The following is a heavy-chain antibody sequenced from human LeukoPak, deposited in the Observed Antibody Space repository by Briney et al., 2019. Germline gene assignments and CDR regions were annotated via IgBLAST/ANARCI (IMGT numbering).Heavy chain of an antibody. CDR1: GGSISSGSYY. J-gene: IGHJ5*02. D-gene: IGHD4-17*01. CDR2: IYTSGST. CDR3: ARHDYGNWFDP. V-gene: IGHV4-61*02. Sequence: SETLSLTCTVSGGSISSGSYYWSWIRQPAGKGLEWIGRIYTSGSTNYNPSLKSRVTISVDTSKNQFSLKLSSVTAADTAVYYCARHDYGNWFDPWGQGTLVTVSS.